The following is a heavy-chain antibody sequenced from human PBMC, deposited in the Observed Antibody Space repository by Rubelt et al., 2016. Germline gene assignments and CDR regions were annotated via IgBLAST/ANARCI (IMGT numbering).Heavy chain of an antibody. CDR2: GDST. Sequence: GDSTYYADSVKGRFTISRDNSKNTLYLQMNSLRVEDTAVYYCAKDYYDSSGYPVYLDSWGQGTLVTVSS. J-gene: IGHJ4*02. D-gene: IGHD3-22*01. V-gene: IGHV3-23*01. CDR3: AKDYYDSSGYPVYLDS.